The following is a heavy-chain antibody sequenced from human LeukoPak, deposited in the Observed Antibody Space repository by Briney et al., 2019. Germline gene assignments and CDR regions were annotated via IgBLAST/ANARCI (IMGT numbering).Heavy chain of an antibody. J-gene: IGHJ4*02. CDR3: AKLGIPGYSGYVAHYQGYYFDY. CDR1: GFTFSSYA. Sequence: GGSLRLSCGVSGFTFSSYAMSWVRQAPGKGLEWVSAISGSGGSTYYADSVKGRFTISRDNSKNTLYLQMNSLRAEDTAVYYCAKLGIPGYSGYVAHYQGYYFDYWGQGTLVTVSS. V-gene: IGHV3-23*01. CDR2: ISGSGGST. D-gene: IGHD5-12*01.